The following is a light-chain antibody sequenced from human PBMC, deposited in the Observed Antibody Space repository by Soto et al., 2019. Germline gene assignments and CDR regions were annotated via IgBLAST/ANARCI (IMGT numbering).Light chain of an antibody. CDR3: QQYDSSPRA. Sequence: EIVLTQSPGTLSLSPGERATLSCRASQTISNNYLAWFQHKPGQAPRLLIYDASNRATGIPDRFSGSGSGTDFTLTITRLESEDFAFYYCQQYDSSPRAFGQGTKVEVK. V-gene: IGKV3-20*01. CDR1: QTISNNY. J-gene: IGKJ1*01. CDR2: DAS.